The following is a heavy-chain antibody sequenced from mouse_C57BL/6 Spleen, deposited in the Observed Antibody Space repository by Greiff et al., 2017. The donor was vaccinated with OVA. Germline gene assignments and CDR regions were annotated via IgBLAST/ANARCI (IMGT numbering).Heavy chain of an antibody. J-gene: IGHJ3*01. CDR3: TRAGIGYDPFAY. D-gene: IGHD2-2*01. V-gene: IGHV1-15*01. Sequence: VQLQQSGAELVRPGASVTLSCKASGYTFTDYEMHWVKQTPVHGLEWIGAIDPETGGTAYNQKFKGKAILTADKSSSTAYMELRSLTSEDSAVYYCTRAGIGYDPFAYWGQGTLVTVSA. CDR2: IDPETGGT. CDR1: GYTFTDYE.